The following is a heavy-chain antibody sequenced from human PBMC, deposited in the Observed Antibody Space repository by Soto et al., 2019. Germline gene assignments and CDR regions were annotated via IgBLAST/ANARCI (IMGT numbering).Heavy chain of an antibody. CDR2: MNPNSGNT. CDR3: ARARITMVRGVIPGPGNWFDP. CDR1: GYTFTSYY. J-gene: IGHJ5*02. D-gene: IGHD3-10*01. Sequence: ASVKVSCKASGYTFTSYYIKWVQQATGQGLEWMGWMNPNSGNTGYAQKFQGRVTMTRNTSISTAYMELSSLRSEDTAVYYCARARITMVRGVIPGPGNWFDPWGQGTLVTVSS. V-gene: IGHV1-8*01.